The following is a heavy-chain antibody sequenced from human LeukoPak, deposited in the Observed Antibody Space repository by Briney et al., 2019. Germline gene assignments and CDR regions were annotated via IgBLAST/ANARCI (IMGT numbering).Heavy chain of an antibody. J-gene: IGHJ4*02. D-gene: IGHD3-22*01. V-gene: IGHV3-9*01. CDR3: ARLKGRDSSGPEVY. CDR1: GFTFDDYA. CDR2: ISWNSGSI. Sequence: GRSLRLSCAASGFTFDDYAMHWVRQAPGKGLEWVSGISWNSGSIGYADSVKGRFTISRDNAKNSLYLQMNSLRAEDTAVYYCARLKGRDSSGPEVYWGQGTLVTVSS.